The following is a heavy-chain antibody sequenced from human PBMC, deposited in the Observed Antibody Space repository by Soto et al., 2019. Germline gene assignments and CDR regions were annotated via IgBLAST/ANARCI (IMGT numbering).Heavy chain of an antibody. CDR3: ATDTARTYYYYGMDV. Sequence: GESLKISCNGSGYSFTSYWIGWVRQMPGKGLEWMGIIYPGDSDTRYSPSFQGQVTISVDKSISTAYLQWSSLKASDTAMYYCATDTARTYYYYGMDVWGQGTTVTVCS. CDR2: IYPGDSDT. J-gene: IGHJ6*02. V-gene: IGHV5-51*01. CDR1: GYSFTSYW. D-gene: IGHD5-18*01.